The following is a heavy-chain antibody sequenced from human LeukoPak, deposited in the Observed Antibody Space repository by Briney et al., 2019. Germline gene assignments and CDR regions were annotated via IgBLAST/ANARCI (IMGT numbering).Heavy chain of an antibody. CDR1: GGSISSFY. D-gene: IGHD6-13*01. V-gene: IGHV4-59*01. CDR2: IYYTGNT. Sequence: SETLSLTCTVSGGSISSFYWSWIRQPPGNGLEWIGYIYYTGNTYYNPSLKSRVSISVDTSKNQFSLKLTSVTAADTAVYYCARQQQLVFNFLRYGWFDPWGQGTLVTVSS. J-gene: IGHJ5*02. CDR3: ARQQQLVFNFLRYGWFDP.